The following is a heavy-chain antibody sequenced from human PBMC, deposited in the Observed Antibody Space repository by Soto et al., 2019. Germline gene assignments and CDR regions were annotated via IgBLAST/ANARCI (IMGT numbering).Heavy chain of an antibody. CDR3: VSVSGSYYYDY. D-gene: IGHD3-10*01. CDR1: GFTLSDHY. J-gene: IGHJ4*02. CDR2: TRNKANSYTT. V-gene: IGHV3-72*01. Sequence: XGSLRLSCSAAGFTLSDHYMDWVRQAPGKGLDWVGRTRNKANSYTTEYAASVKGRFTISRDDSKNSLYLQMNSLKTEDTALYYCVSVSGSYYYDYWGQGTLVTVSS.